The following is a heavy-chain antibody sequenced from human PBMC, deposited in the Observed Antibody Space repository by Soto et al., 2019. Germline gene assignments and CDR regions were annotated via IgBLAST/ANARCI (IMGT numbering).Heavy chain of an antibody. J-gene: IGHJ6*02. Sequence: SEILSLPCTVSGGSISSGDYYWSWIRQPPGKGLEWIGYIYYSGSTYYNPSLKSRVTISVDTSKNQFSLKLSSVTAADTAVYYCARGERSGSWNYYYGMDVWGQGTTVTVSS. CDR3: ARGERSGSWNYYYGMDV. CDR1: GGSISSGDYY. D-gene: IGHD2-15*01. V-gene: IGHV4-30-4*01. CDR2: IYYSGST.